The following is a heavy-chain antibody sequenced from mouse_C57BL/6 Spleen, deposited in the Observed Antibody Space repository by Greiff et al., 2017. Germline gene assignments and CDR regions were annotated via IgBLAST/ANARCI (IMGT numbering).Heavy chain of an antibody. CDR3: TGDYRNTYAMHY. D-gene: IGHD2-1*01. CDR1: AITSSNYW. V-gene: IGHV6-3*01. J-gene: IGHJ4*01. Sequence: DVNLDVSGRCLVHPGRSMQLPCVVSAITSSNYWTIWCRQSPEKGLEWVAQIRLKSDNYATHYAESVKGRFTISRDDCKSSVYLRMTNLRAEDTGIYYCTGDYRNTYAMHYRRTGTS. CDR2: IRLKSDNYAT.